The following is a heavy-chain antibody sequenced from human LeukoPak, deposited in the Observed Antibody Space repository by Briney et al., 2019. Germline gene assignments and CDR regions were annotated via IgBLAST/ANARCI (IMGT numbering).Heavy chain of an antibody. CDR2: INPNSGGT. J-gene: IGHJ3*02. D-gene: IGHD6-6*01. CDR1: GYTFTGYY. Sequence: GASVKVSCKASGYTFTGYYMHWVRPAPGQGLEWMGWINPNSGGTNYAQKFQGRVTMTRDTSISTAYMELSRLRSDDTAVYYCARGDHWSSSSVFDIWGQGTMVTVSS. CDR3: ARGDHWSSSSVFDI. V-gene: IGHV1-2*02.